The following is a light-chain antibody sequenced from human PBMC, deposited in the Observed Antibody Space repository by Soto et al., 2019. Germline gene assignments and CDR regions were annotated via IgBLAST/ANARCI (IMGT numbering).Light chain of an antibody. CDR1: QGIRGD. V-gene: IGKV1-6*01. Sequence: AIQMTQSPSSLSASLGDRVTITCRASQGIRGDLGWYQQKPGKAPKLLISATSTLQSGVPSRFSGRGSGTEFTLTISSLQADDYATFYCQQYHTDWTFGQGTKVDI. CDR2: ATS. CDR3: QQYHTDWT. J-gene: IGKJ1*01.